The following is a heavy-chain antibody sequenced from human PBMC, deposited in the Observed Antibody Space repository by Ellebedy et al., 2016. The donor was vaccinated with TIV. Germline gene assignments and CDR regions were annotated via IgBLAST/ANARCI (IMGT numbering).Heavy chain of an antibody. CDR2: INPSDGST. CDR3: ARGRPYGMDV. Sequence: AASVKVSCRPSGYTFTTYHIHWVRQAPGQGLEWMGIINPSDGSTTYAQKFQGRVIMTRDTSTIIVYMVLSSLRSEDMAVYYCARGRPYGMDVWGQGTTVTVSS. V-gene: IGHV1-46*01. CDR1: GYTFTTYH. J-gene: IGHJ6*02.